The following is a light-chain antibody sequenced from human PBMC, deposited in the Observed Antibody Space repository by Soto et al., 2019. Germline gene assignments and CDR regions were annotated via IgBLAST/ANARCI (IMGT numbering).Light chain of an antibody. J-gene: IGKJ1*01. Sequence: EIVLTHSPATLSLSPGERATLSFSASQSVSSSYLAWYQQKPGQAPRLLIYGASRRATGIPDRFSGSGSGTDFTLTISRLEPEDFAVYYCQQYGSSTGTFGQGTKVDIK. CDR2: GAS. CDR1: QSVSSSY. CDR3: QQYGSSTGT. V-gene: IGKV3-20*01.